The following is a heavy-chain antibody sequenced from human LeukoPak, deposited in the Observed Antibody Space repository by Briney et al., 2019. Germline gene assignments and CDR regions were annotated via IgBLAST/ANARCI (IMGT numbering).Heavy chain of an antibody. Sequence: ASVKVSCKASGGTFSSYAISWVRQAPGQGLEWMGIINPSGGSTSYAQKFQGRVTMTRDTSTSTVYMELSSLRSEDTAVYYCARENEMSSTGLPGIAVAVGFDYWGQGTLVTVSS. D-gene: IGHD6-19*01. CDR2: INPSGGST. V-gene: IGHV1-46*01. J-gene: IGHJ4*02. CDR3: ARENEMSSTGLPGIAVAVGFDY. CDR1: GGTFSSYA.